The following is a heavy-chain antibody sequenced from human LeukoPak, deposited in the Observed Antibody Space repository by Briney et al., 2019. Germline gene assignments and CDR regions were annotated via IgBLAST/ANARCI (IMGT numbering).Heavy chain of an antibody. D-gene: IGHD1-7*01. CDR1: GFTFSSYA. CDR3: ARAPEIGTTPSYFDY. V-gene: IGHV3-30*01. J-gene: IGHJ4*02. CDR2: ISYDGSNK. Sequence: GGSLRLSCAASGFTFSSYAMHWVRQAPGKGLEWVAVISYDGSNKYHADSVKGRFTISRDNSKNTLYLQMNNLRGEDRAVYYCARAPEIGTTPSYFDYWSQGTLVNVSS.